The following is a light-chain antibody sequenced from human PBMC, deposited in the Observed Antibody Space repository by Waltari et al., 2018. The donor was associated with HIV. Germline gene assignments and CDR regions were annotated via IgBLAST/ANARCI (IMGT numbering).Light chain of an antibody. Sequence: QSALTQPASVSGSPGQSITISCTGSSTDVGGYNYVPWYNYVSWYQHHPGKAPKLIIYDVSNRPSGVSDRFSGSKSGNTASLTISGLQAEDEAYYYCSSYTTSNTVMFGGGTTLTVL. CDR3: SSYTTSNTVM. CDR2: DVS. J-gene: IGLJ3*02. CDR1: STDVGGYNYVPWYNY. V-gene: IGLV2-14*03.